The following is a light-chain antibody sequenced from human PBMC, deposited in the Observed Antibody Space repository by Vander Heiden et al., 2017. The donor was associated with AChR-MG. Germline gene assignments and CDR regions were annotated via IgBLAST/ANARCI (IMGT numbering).Light chain of an antibody. V-gene: IGKV1-39*01. CDR3: QQTHALPYT. CDR1: QSIGSK. Sequence: DIQMTQSPSSLSAFVGDRVTIICRASQSIGSKLNWYQRKPGKAPNLLVSGASSLQSGVPSRFSGSGSGTDFTLTISSLQPEDFAAYYCQQTHALPYTFAQGTKLEIK. CDR2: GAS. J-gene: IGKJ2*01.